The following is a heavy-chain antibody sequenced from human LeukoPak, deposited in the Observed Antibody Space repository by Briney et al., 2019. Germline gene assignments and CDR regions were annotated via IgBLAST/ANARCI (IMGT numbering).Heavy chain of an antibody. D-gene: IGHD6-19*01. V-gene: IGHV3-23*01. Sequence: GGSLTLSCPASAFTFGNYAMTLVRQAPGKGLDWVSTIISDYSTYYADSVKGRFTISRDNSKNTLYLQMNSLRAEDTAVYYCARDGYSSGCFDYWGQGTLVTVSS. CDR3: ARDGYSSGCFDY. CDR1: AFTFGNYA. J-gene: IGHJ4*02. CDR2: IISDYST.